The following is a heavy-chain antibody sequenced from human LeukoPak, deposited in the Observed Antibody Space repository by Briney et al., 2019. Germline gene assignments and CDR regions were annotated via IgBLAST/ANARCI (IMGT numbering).Heavy chain of an antibody. Sequence: PGGSLRLSCAASGFTFSSYAMSWVRQAPGKGLEWVSAISGSGGSTYYADSVKGRFTISRDNSKNTLYLQMNGLRAEDTAVYYCAKVDCSGGSCYPCYFDYWGQGTLVTVSS. CDR1: GFTFSSYA. CDR2: ISGSGGST. V-gene: IGHV3-23*01. J-gene: IGHJ4*02. D-gene: IGHD2-15*01. CDR3: AKVDCSGGSCYPCYFDY.